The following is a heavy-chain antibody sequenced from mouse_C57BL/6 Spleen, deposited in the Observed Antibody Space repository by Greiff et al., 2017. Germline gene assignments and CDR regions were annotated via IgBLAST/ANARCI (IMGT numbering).Heavy chain of an antibody. V-gene: IGHV1-4*01. Sequence: QVQLQQSGAELARPGASVKMSCKASGYTFTSYTMHWVKQRPGQGLEWIGYINPSRGYTKSNQKFKDKATLTADKSSSTAYMQLSSLTSEDSAVYDCARGYGYDNWYFDVWGTGTTVTVSS. J-gene: IGHJ1*03. CDR1: GYTFTSYT. D-gene: IGHD2-2*01. CDR3: ARGYGYDNWYFDV. CDR2: INPSRGYT.